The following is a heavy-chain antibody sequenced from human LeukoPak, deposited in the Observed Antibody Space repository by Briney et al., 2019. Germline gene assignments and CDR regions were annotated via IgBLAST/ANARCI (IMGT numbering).Heavy chain of an antibody. V-gene: IGHV4-34*01. CDR1: GGSFSGYY. D-gene: IGHD3-3*01. CDR3: ARGGAYYDFWSGYYKSLDSVGNYYMDV. CDR2: INHSGST. Sequence: SETLSLTCAVYGGSFSGYYWSWIRQPPGRGLEWIGEINHSGSTNYNPSLKSRVTISVDTSKNQFSLKLSSVTAADTAVYYCARGGAYYDFWSGYYKSLDSVGNYYMDVWGKGTTVTVSS. J-gene: IGHJ6*03.